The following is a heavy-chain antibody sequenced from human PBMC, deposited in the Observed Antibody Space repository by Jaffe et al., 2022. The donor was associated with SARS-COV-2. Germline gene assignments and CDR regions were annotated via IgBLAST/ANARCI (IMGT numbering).Heavy chain of an antibody. D-gene: IGHD1-1*01. J-gene: IGHJ4*02. CDR3: ARTYNS. CDR2: IYSSGST. CDR1: GNSLSSDTYY. V-gene: IGHV4-61*02. Sequence: QVQLQESGPGLVEPSQTLSLTCTVSGNSLSSDTYYWSWVRQPAGKGLEWIGHIYSSGSTNYNPSLKSRVSISIDTSKNQFSLKLSSVTAADTAVYFCARTYNSWGQGTLVTVSS.